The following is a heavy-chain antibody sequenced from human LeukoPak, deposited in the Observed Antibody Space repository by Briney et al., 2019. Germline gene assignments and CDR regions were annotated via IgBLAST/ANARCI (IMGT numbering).Heavy chain of an antibody. CDR3: ARDRGGYSYGFDY. V-gene: IGHV1-69*04. CDR2: IIPILGIA. D-gene: IGHD5-18*01. CDR1: GGTFSSYT. J-gene: IGHJ4*02. Sequence: SVKVSCKASGGTFSSYTISWVRQAPGQGLEWMGRIIPILGIANYAQKFQGRVTITADKSTSTAYMELSSLRSEDAAVYYCARDRGGYSYGFDYWGQGTLVTVSS.